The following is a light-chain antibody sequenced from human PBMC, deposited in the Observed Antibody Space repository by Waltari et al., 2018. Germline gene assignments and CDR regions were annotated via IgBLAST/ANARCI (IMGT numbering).Light chain of an antibody. J-gene: IGKJ4*01. V-gene: IGKV3-11*01. CDR1: QSVSSY. Sequence: EIVLTQSPATLSLSPGERATLSCRASQSVSSYLAWFQQKPGQAPRLLIYDASNRANGIPARVRGSGSGTNLTLTISSLEPEDFAVYYCQQRSNWPPLTFGGGTKVEIK. CDR3: QQRSNWPPLT. CDR2: DAS.